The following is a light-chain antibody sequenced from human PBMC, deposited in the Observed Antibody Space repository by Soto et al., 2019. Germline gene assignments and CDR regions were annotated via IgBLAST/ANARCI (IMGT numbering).Light chain of an antibody. J-gene: IGLJ2*01. Sequence: QAVVTQPPSASGAPGQTVTISCSGRSSNIGSNYVYWYQQLPETAPRLLLYRADQRPSGIPDRFSGSKPGTSASLAISGLRSEDEADYYCAAWDDTLSGLVFGGGTKLTVL. V-gene: IGLV1-47*01. CDR1: SSNIGSNY. CDR2: RAD. CDR3: AAWDDTLSGLV.